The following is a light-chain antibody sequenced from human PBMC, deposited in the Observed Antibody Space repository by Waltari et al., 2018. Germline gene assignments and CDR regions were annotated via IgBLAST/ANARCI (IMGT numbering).Light chain of an antibody. Sequence: QSALTQPASVSGSPGQSITLSCPGTSSDVGGYNYVSWYQPHPGKAPKLMIYDVSNRPSGVSNRFSGSKSGNTASLTISGLQAEDEADYYCSSYISSSTLELFGGGTSLTVL. V-gene: IGLV2-14*03. CDR1: SSDVGGYNY. CDR2: DVS. J-gene: IGLJ2*01. CDR3: SSYISSSTLEL.